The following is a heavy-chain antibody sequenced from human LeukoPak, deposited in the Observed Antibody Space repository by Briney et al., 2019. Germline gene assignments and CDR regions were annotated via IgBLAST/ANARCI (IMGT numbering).Heavy chain of an antibody. V-gene: IGHV4-59*11. Sequence: SETLSLTCSVSGASTSLHYWSWIRQSPGKGLEWIGNILSSGLTHYNPSLKSRVTISVDTSKNQFSLKLSSVTAADTAVYYCARGPRATVTTSQYLYYYYYMDVWGKGTTVTISS. CDR2: ILSSGLT. CDR3: ARGPRATVTTSQYLYYYYYMDV. J-gene: IGHJ6*03. CDR1: GASTSLHY. D-gene: IGHD4-17*01.